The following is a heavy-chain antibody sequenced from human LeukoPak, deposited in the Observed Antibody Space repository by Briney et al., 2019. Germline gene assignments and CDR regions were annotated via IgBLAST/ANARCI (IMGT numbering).Heavy chain of an antibody. Sequence: GGSLRLSCAASGFTFSSYSMNWVRRAPGKGLEWVSYISGTSSSIHYADSVKGRFPISRDNAKNSLYLQMNSLRDEDTAVYYCARDSADCTRTSCYAFDIWGQGTTVTVSS. CDR2: ISGTSSSI. V-gene: IGHV3-48*02. J-gene: IGHJ3*02. D-gene: IGHD2-2*01. CDR3: ARDSADCTRTSCYAFDI. CDR1: GFTFSSYS.